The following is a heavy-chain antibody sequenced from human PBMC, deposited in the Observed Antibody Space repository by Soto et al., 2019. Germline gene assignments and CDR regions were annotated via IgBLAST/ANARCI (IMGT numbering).Heavy chain of an antibody. CDR2: ISNDGAKK. CDR1: GFTFRSYG. J-gene: IGHJ6*02. CDR3: AKDRHLVYYYYGMDV. V-gene: IGHV3-30*18. Sequence: PGGSLRLSCAASGFTFRSYGMHWVRQAPGKGLEWLAVISNDGAKKYLADSVKGRLTISRDNSRNTLYLQVNSLRAEDTAVYYCAKDRHLVYYYYGMDVWGQGTTVTVSS.